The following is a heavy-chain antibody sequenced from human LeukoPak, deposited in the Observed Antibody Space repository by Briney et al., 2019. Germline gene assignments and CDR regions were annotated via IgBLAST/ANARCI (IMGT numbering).Heavy chain of an antibody. Sequence: ASVKVSCKASGDNFNNYAVNWVRQAPGQGLQWMGRIIPALDRANYAHNFQGGLTITADKSTKTAYMELSSLQSEDTGLYFCARRTDAVDDAFDIWGQGTMLIVSS. CDR2: IIPALDRA. V-gene: IGHV1-69*04. CDR3: ARRTDAVDDAFDI. CDR1: GDNFNNYA. D-gene: IGHD3/OR15-3a*01. J-gene: IGHJ3*02.